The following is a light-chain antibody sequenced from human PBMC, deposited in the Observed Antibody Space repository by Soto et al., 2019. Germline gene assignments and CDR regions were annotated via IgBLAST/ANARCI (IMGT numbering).Light chain of an antibody. CDR3: CSYAGGNSLV. Sequence: QSALTQPPSASGSPGQSVTISCTGTSSDVGASNYVSWYQQHPGKAPKLMIYDVFKRPSGVPDRFSGSKSGNTASLTVSGLQTEEEADYYCCSYAGGNSLVFGGGTKLTVL. J-gene: IGLJ2*01. CDR1: SSDVGASNY. V-gene: IGLV2-8*01. CDR2: DVF.